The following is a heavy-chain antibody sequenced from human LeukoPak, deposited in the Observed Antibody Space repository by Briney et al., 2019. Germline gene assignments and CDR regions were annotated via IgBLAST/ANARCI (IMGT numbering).Heavy chain of an antibody. CDR1: VESFCVYY. CDR3: ARDSMITFGGAGFDY. Sequence: EPLSLTCAVYVESFCVYYGRCMPHPPGKGGERLGEINHRGSTNYNPSLKSRVTISVDTSKNQLSLKLSSVTAADTAVYYCARDSMITFGGAGFDYWGQGTLVTVSS. D-gene: IGHD3-16*01. J-gene: IGHJ4*02. V-gene: IGHV4-34*01. CDR2: INHRGST.